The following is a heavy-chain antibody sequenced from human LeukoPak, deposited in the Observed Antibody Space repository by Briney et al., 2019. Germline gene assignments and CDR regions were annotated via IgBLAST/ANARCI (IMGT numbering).Heavy chain of an antibody. CDR2: IYYSGST. CDR3: AQSSGRLHLDY. V-gene: IGHV4-59*01. J-gene: IGHJ4*02. D-gene: IGHD3-22*01. CDR1: GGSINNYY. Sequence: SETLSLTCTVSGGSINNYYWSWIRQPPGKGLEWIGYIYYSGSTNYNPSLKSRVTISVDTSKNQFSLKLSSVTAADTAVYYCAQSSGRLHLDYWGQGTLVTVSS.